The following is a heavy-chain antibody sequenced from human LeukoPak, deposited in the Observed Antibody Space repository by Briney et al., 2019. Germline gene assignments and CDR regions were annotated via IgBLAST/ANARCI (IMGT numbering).Heavy chain of an antibody. CDR1: GGSISSSSLY. J-gene: IGHJ3*02. CDR3: ATDSWSRDAFDI. CDR2: IYYSGRT. V-gene: IGHV4-39*07. Sequence: SETLSLTCTVSGGSISSSSLYWGWIRQPPWKGLEWIGSIYYSGRTYYNPSLKSRVTISIDTSKNQFSLKLSSVTAADTAVYYCATDSWSRDAFDIWGQGTMVTVSS. D-gene: IGHD3-22*01.